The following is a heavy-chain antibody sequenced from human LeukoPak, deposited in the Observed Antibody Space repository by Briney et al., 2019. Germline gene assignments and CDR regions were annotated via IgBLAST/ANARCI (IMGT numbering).Heavy chain of an antibody. Sequence: PGGSLRLSCAASGFTFSSYAMGWVRQTPGKGLECVSSISRTADSTKYVNSVEGRFSISRDNSKNILYLQMNSLRAEDTALYFCARLYCSSTTCSFFEYWGQGSLVTVSS. D-gene: IGHD2-2*01. CDR2: ISRTADST. V-gene: IGHV3-23*01. CDR1: GFTFSSYA. J-gene: IGHJ4*02. CDR3: ARLYCSSTTCSFFEY.